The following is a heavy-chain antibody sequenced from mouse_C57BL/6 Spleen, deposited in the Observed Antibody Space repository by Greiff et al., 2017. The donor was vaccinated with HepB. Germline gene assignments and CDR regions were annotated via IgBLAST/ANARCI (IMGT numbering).Heavy chain of an antibody. CDR1: GYTFTSYW. V-gene: IGHV1-64*01. CDR2: IHPNSGST. D-gene: IGHD1-1*01. J-gene: IGHJ4*01. Sequence: QVQLQQPGAELVKPGASVKLSCKASGYTFTSYWMHWVKQRPGQGLEWIGMIHPNSGSTNYNKKFKSKATLTVDKSSSTAYMQLRSLTSEDAAVYYCAYYYGSRDYAMDYWGQGTSVTVSS. CDR3: AYYYGSRDYAMDY.